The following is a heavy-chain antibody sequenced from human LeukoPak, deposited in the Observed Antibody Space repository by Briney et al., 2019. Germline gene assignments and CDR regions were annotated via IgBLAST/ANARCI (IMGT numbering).Heavy chain of an antibody. CDR2: ISSSGSTI. J-gene: IGHJ5*02. V-gene: IGHV3-48*03. D-gene: IGHD6-19*01. CDR1: GFTFSSYE. Sequence: PGGSLRLSCAASGFTFSSYEMNWARQAPGKGLEWVSYISSSGSTIYYADSVKGRFTISRDNAKNSLYLQMNSLRAEDTAVYYCARQRRRGWYVGNWFDPWGQGTLVTVSS. CDR3: ARQRRRGWYVGNWFDP.